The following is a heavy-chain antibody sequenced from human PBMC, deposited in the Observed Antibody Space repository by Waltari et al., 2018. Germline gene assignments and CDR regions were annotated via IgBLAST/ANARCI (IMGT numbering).Heavy chain of an antibody. CDR3: ARERPDYYYYYYMDV. J-gene: IGHJ6*03. CDR2: IYYSGST. D-gene: IGHD6-25*01. V-gene: IGHV4-59*01. Sequence: QVQLQESGPGLVKPSETLSLTCTVSGGSISSYYWSWIRQPPGKGLEWIGYIYYSGSTSYNPSLKSRVTISVDTSKNQFSLKLSSVTAADTAVYYCARERPDYYYYYYMDVWGKGTTVTVSS. CDR1: GGSISSYY.